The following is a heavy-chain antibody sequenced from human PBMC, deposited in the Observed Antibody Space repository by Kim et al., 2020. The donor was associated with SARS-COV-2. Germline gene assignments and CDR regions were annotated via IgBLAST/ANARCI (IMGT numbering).Heavy chain of an antibody. CDR1: GFTFTNYY. CDR3: ARGGYSHAFDI. Sequence: GGSLRLSCEASGFTFTNYYMHWVRQASGKGLVWLSRIKIDGSVINYADSVKGRFTISRDNAKNTLYLQMNSLGAEDTAVYYCARGGYSHAFDIWGQGTMVTVSS. V-gene: IGHV3-74*01. D-gene: IGHD5-18*01. J-gene: IGHJ3*02. CDR2: IKIDGSVI.